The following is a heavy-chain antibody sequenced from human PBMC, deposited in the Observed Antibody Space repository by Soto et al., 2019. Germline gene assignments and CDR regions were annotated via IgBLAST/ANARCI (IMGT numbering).Heavy chain of an antibody. CDR2: ISRSGFKK. Sequence: VVLLESGGGLEQQGGSLRLSCAASGFIFENFVMSWVRQAPGKVLAWLSSISRSGFKKYYADSVKGRFTISRDNSKSTVYLELNNLSAEDTSGYHWAKNHGVDLVPLANVAWFDPWGQGSVATVSS. CDR1: GFIFENFV. J-gene: IGHJ5*02. CDR3: AKNHGVDLVPLANVAWFDP. D-gene: IGHD3-9*01. V-gene: IGHV3-23*01.